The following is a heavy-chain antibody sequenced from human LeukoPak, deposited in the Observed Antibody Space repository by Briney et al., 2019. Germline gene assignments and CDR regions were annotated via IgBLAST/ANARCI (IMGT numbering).Heavy chain of an antibody. CDR1: GGSFSGYY. Sequence: KPSETLSLTCAVYGGSFSGYYWSWIRQPPGKGLEWIGEINHSGSTNYNPSLKSRVTISVDTSKNQFSLKLSSVTAADTAVYYCARQGDYYDSSGYPLDWGQGTLVTVSS. J-gene: IGHJ4*02. CDR3: ARQGDYYDSSGYPLD. CDR2: INHSGST. V-gene: IGHV4-34*01. D-gene: IGHD3-22*01.